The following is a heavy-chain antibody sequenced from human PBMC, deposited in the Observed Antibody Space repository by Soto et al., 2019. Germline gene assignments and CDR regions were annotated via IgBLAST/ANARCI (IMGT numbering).Heavy chain of an antibody. Sequence: EVQLLESGGGLVQPGGSLRLSCVASGFTFSNYAMSWVRQAPGKGLEWVSTISGAGGATFYADSVKGRFTISRDNAQNSLYLQMNSLRAEDTAVYYCAREGGNYYYYYGMDVW. J-gene: IGHJ6*01. V-gene: IGHV3-23*01. CDR3: AREGGNYYYYYGMDV. CDR1: GFTFSNYA. D-gene: IGHD4-4*01. CDR2: ISGAGGAT.